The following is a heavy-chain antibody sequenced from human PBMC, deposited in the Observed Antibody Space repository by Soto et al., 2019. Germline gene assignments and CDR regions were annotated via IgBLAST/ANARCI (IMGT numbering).Heavy chain of an antibody. V-gene: IGHV3-9*01. CDR1: GFTFDDYA. CDR3: ANDTYYYYYYMDV. Sequence: EVQLVESGGGLVQPGRSLRLSCAASGFTFDDYAMHWVRQAPGKGLEWVSGISWNSGSIGYADSVKGRFTISRDNDKKSLYLQMNSLRAEDTALYYCANDTYYYYYYMDVCVNGTTVTVSS. CDR2: ISWNSGSI. J-gene: IGHJ6*03.